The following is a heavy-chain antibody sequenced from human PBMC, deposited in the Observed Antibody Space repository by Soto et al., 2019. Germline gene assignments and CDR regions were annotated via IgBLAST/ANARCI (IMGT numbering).Heavy chain of an antibody. Sequence: GGSLRLSCAASGFTFSSYAMSWVRQAPGKGLEWVSAISGSGGSTYYADSVKGRFTISRDNSKNTLYLQMNSLRAEDTAVYYCANGGSAAAIYYYYYMDVWGKGTTVTVSS. V-gene: IGHV3-23*01. D-gene: IGHD6-13*01. CDR1: GFTFSSYA. J-gene: IGHJ6*03. CDR2: ISGSGGST. CDR3: ANGGSAAAIYYYYYMDV.